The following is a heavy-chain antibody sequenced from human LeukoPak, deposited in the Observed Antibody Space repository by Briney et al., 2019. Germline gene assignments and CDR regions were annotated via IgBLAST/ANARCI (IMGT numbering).Heavy chain of an antibody. J-gene: IGHJ6*03. CDR1: GFTFSSYA. D-gene: IGHD1-7*01. Sequence: GGSLSLSCEASGFTFSSYAMSWVRQAPGKGLDWFSAISVSVGSTYYADSVKGRFTISRDNSKNTLYLQMNSLRAEDTAVYYCARVRYNWNYRDAYYYYYMDVWGKGTTVTVSS. CDR3: ARVRYNWNYRDAYYYYYMDV. V-gene: IGHV3-23*01. CDR2: ISVSVGST.